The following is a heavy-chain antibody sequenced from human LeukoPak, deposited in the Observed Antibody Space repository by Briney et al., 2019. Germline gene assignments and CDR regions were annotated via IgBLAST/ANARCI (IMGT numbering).Heavy chain of an antibody. CDR3: TRQTTVTTQSDY. J-gene: IGHJ4*02. D-gene: IGHD4-17*01. CDR1: GYSFTTYW. Sequence: GESLRISCKGSGYSFTTYWITWVRQMPGKGLEWMGRIDPSDSYTNYSPSFQGHFTISADKSISTAYLQWSSLKAPDTAMYYCTRQTTVTTQSDYWGQGTLVTVSS. V-gene: IGHV5-10-1*01. CDR2: IDPSDSYT.